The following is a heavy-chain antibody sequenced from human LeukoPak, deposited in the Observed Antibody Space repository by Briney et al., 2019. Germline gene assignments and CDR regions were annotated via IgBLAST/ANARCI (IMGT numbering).Heavy chain of an antibody. CDR1: GGSISSNNYY. CDR2: VYYSGST. Sequence: SETLSLTCTVSGGSISSNNYYWGWIRRPPGKGLEWIGSVYYSGSTYYNPSLKSRVTISVDTSKNQFSLKLSSVTAADTAVYYCARRVVVTPLGFFDYWGQGTLVTVSS. J-gene: IGHJ4*02. V-gene: IGHV4-39*01. D-gene: IGHD2-21*02. CDR3: ARRVVVTPLGFFDY.